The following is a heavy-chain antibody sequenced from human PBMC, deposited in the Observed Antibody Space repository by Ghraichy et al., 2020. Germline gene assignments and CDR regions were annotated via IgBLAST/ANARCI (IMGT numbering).Heavy chain of an antibody. CDR1: GGSISSYY. CDR2: IYYSGST. Sequence: SETLSLTCTVSGGSISSYYWSWIRQPPGKGLEWIGYIYYSGSTNYNPSLESRVTISVDTSKNQFSLKLTSVTAADTAVYYCARGYCSGGTCYRPNWFDPWGQGTLVTVSS. D-gene: IGHD2-15*01. J-gene: IGHJ5*02. CDR3: ARGYCSGGTCYRPNWFDP. V-gene: IGHV4-59*01.